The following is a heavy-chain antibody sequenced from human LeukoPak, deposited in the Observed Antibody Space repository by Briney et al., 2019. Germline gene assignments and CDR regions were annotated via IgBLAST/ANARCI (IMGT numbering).Heavy chain of an antibody. CDR3: ARGYSSVTTELDY. Sequence: ASVKVSCKASGYTFTRYGITWVRQAPGQGLEWIGWISPYNGNTDYAQKFQGRVTMTTYTSTSTAYMELSSLRSEDMAVYYCARGYSSVTTELDYWGQGTLVTVSS. J-gene: IGHJ4*02. CDR1: GYTFTRYG. D-gene: IGHD4-17*01. V-gene: IGHV1-18*03. CDR2: ISPYNGNT.